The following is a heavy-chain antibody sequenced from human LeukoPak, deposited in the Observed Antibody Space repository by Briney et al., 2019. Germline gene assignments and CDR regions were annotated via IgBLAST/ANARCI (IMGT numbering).Heavy chain of an antibody. J-gene: IGHJ6*03. CDR2: IWYDGSNK. CDR3: AKDPRGGYSRDYYYYMDV. Sequence: PGGSLRLSCAASGFTFSSYGMHWVRQAPGKGLEWGAVIWYDGSNKYYADSVKGRFTISRDNSKNTLYLQMNSLRAEDAAVYYCAKDPRGGYSRDYYYYMDVWGKGTTVTVSS. V-gene: IGHV3-33*06. CDR1: GFTFSSYG. D-gene: IGHD1-26*01.